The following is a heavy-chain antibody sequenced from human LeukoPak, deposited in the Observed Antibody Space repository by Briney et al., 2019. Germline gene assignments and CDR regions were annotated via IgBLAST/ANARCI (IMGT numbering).Heavy chain of an antibody. CDR3: ARDIDSSGWYNLDY. CDR1: GFTFSSYA. J-gene: IGHJ4*02. Sequence: GGSLRLSCAASGFTFSSYAMHWVRQAPGKGLEWVAVISYDGSNKYYADSVKGRFTISRDNSKNTLYLQMNSLRAEDTAVYYSARDIDSSGWYNLDYWGQGTLVTVSS. CDR2: ISYDGSNK. D-gene: IGHD6-19*01. V-gene: IGHV3-30-3*01.